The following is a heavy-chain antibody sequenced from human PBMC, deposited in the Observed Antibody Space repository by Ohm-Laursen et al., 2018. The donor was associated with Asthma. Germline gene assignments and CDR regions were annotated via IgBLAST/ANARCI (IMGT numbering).Heavy chain of an antibody. CDR1: GYTFSRYS. V-gene: IGHV3-21*01. Sequence: SLRLSCAASGYTFSRYSIHWVRQIPGKGLEWVASISTASSFIYYADSVRGRFTTSRDNAKNSLYLQMNSLRAEDTAVYYCARVDPQYWGQGTLVTVSS. D-gene: IGHD3/OR15-3a*01. J-gene: IGHJ4*02. CDR3: ARVDPQY. CDR2: ISTASSFI.